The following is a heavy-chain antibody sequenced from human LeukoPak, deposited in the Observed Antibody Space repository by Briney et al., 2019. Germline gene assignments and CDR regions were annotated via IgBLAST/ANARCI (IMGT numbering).Heavy chain of an antibody. D-gene: IGHD1-26*01. V-gene: IGHV7-4-1*02. J-gene: IGHJ4*02. Sequence: GASVKVSCKASGYTFTSYAMNWMRQAPGQGLEWMGWINTNTGNPTYAQGFTGRFVFSLDTSVSTAYLQISSLKAEDTAVYYCARTRAPHLWELEEYYFDYWGQGTLVTVSS. CDR3: ARTRAPHLWELEEYYFDY. CDR1: GYTFTSYA. CDR2: INTNTGNP.